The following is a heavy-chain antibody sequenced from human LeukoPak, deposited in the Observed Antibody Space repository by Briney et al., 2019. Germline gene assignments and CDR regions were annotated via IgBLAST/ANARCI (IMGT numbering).Heavy chain of an antibody. D-gene: IGHD2-2*02. CDR3: ARVGYCSSTSCYTRYYYYYMDV. V-gene: IGHV4-61*01. CDR1: GVSISSSRYY. Sequence: SETLSLTCNVSGVSISSSRYYWSWIRQPPGKGLEWIGYIYYSGSTNYNPSLKSRVTISVDTSKNQFSLKLSSVTAADTAVYYCARVGYCSSTSCYTRYYYYYMDVWGKGTTVTVSS. CDR2: IYYSGST. J-gene: IGHJ6*03.